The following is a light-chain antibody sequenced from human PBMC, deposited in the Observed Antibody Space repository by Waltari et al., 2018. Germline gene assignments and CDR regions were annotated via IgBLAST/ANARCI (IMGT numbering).Light chain of an antibody. CDR2: KAS. Sequence: DIQMTQSPFTLSASVGDRVIITCRASQSISNWLAWYQHKPGKAPKLLIYKASTLASGFPSRFSGSGSGTDFSLTISSLQPDDFATYYCQQYNSYSLLTFGGGTKVEIK. V-gene: IGKV1-5*03. CDR1: QSISNW. J-gene: IGKJ4*01. CDR3: QQYNSYSLLT.